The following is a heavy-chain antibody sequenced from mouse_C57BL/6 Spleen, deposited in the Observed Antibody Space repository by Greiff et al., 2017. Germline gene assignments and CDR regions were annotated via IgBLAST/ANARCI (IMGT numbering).Heavy chain of an antibody. Sequence: EVQGVESGEGLVKPGGSLKLSCAASGFTFSSYAMSWVRQTPEKRLEWVAYISSGGDYIYYADTVKGRFTISRDNARNTLYLQMSSLKSEDTAMYYCTRADGYLFAYWGQGTLVTVSA. CDR2: ISSGGDYI. CDR1: GFTFSSYA. D-gene: IGHD2-3*01. J-gene: IGHJ3*01. V-gene: IGHV5-9-1*02. CDR3: TRADGYLFAY.